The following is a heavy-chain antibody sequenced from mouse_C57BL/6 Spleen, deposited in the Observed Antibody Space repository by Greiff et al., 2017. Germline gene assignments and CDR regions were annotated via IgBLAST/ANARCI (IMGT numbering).Heavy chain of an antibody. CDR1: GYTFTGYW. CDR3: AIPDYYGSSYLYWYFDV. J-gene: IGHJ1*03. D-gene: IGHD1-1*01. V-gene: IGHV1-9*01. Sequence: QVQLQQSGAELMKPGASVKLSCKATGYTFTGYWIEWVKQRPGHGLEWIGEILPGSGSTNYNEKFKGKATFTADPSSNTAYMQLSSLTTEDSAIYYCAIPDYYGSSYLYWYFDVWGTGTTVTVSS. CDR2: ILPGSGST.